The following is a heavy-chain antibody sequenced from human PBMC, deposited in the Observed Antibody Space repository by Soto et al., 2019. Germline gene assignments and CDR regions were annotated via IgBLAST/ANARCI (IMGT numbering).Heavy chain of an antibody. Sequence: ASVEVSCKASGYTFTGYYMHWVLQAPGQGLEWMGWINPNSGGTNYAQKFQGRVTMTRDTSISTAYMELSRLRSDDTAVYYCARDPTKIWFGELYYYGMDVWGQGTTVTVSS. CDR3: ARDPTKIWFGELYYYGMDV. J-gene: IGHJ6*02. V-gene: IGHV1-2*02. CDR1: GYTFTGYY. D-gene: IGHD3-10*01. CDR2: INPNSGGT.